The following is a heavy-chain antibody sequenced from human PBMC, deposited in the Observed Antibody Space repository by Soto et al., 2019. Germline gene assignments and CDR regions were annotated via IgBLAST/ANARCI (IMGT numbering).Heavy chain of an antibody. D-gene: IGHD6-13*01. Sequence: EVQVLESGGGLVQPGGSLRLSCAASGFTFSTYAMSWVRQAPGKGLEWVSGISGSGGSTYYADSVKGRFTISRDNSKKTLFLQMRSLRAGVTAVYFWAKGGAAGGMGYFALWGRGTLVTVSS. CDR1: GFTFSTYA. CDR3: AKGGAAGGMGYFAL. V-gene: IGHV3-23*01. J-gene: IGHJ2*01. CDR2: ISGSGGST.